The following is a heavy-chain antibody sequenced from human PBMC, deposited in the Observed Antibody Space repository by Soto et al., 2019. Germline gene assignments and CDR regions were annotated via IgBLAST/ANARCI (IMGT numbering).Heavy chain of an antibody. CDR2: VSLDSDSI. CDR1: GSDFSTYS. D-gene: IGHD3-3*01. V-gene: IGHV3-48*02. Sequence: GGSLRLSCRASGSDFSTYSMNWVRQAPGQGLEWIAYVSLDSDSIQYADSVKGRFTISRDDAENSLYLQMDSLRDEDTATYYCARLYYDYVWGQGTKVTSPQ. J-gene: IGHJ6*01. CDR3: ARLYYDYV.